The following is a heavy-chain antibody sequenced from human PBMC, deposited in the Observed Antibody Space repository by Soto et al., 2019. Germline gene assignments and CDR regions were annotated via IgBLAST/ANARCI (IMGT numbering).Heavy chain of an antibody. V-gene: IGHV1-18*01. CDR3: ARAPLYGDYVIWFDP. J-gene: IGHJ5*02. CDR1: GGTFSSYT. D-gene: IGHD4-17*01. CDR2: ISAYNGNT. Sequence: GASVKVSCKASGGTFSSYTISWVRQAPGQGLEWMGWISAYNGNTNYAQKLQGRVTMTTDTSTSTAYMELRSLRSDDTAVYYCARAPLYGDYVIWFDPWGQGTLVTVSS.